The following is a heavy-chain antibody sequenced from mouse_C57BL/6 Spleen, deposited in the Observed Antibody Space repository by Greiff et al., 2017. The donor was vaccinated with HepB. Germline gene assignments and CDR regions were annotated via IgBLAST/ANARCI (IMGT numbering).Heavy chain of an antibody. CDR2: INPSNGGT. J-gene: IGHJ4*01. Sequence: QVQLKQSGTELVKPGASVKLSCKASGYTFTSYWMHWVKQRPGQGLEWIGNINPSNGGTNYNEKFKSKATLTVDKSSSTAYMQLSSLTSEDSAVYYCARRGLISNSHYYAMDYWGQGTSVTVSS. V-gene: IGHV1-53*01. D-gene: IGHD2-5*01. CDR1: GYTFTSYW. CDR3: ARRGLISNSHYYAMDY.